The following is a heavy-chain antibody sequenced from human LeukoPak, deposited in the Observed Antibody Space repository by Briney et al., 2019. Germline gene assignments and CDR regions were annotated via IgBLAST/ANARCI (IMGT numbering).Heavy chain of an antibody. CDR2: MSYSGRT. V-gene: IGHV4-59*02. CDR1: GGSVSSYY. J-gene: IGHJ4*02. CDR3: ARGYCRDDICQVFPY. Sequence: SETLSLTCTVSGGSVSSYYWSWIRQTPEKGLEWIGYMSYSGRTDYGPSLKSRVTMSVDTSKNQLSLKMSYVTAADTGVYYCARGYCRDDICQVFPYWGQGTLVTVSS. D-gene: IGHD2-21*02.